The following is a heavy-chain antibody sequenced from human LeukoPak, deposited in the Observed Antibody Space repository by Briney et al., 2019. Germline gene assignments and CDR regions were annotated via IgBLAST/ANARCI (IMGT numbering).Heavy chain of an antibody. D-gene: IGHD1-20*01. CDR1: GFTFSDYY. CDR3: AREGAYNWNDGHYFDY. V-gene: IGHV3-11*04. CDR2: ISSSGSTI. Sequence: GGSLRLSCAASGFTFSDYYMSWIRQAPGKGLEWVSYISSSGSTIYYADSVKGRFTISRDNAKNSLYLQMNSLRAEDTAVYYCAREGAYNWNDGHYFDYWGQGTLVTVSS. J-gene: IGHJ4*02.